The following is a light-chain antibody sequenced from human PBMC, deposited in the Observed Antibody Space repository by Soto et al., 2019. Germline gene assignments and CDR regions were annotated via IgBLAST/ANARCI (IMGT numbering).Light chain of an antibody. Sequence: DIQLTQSPSFLSASVGDRVTITCRASQGIGSYLAWYQQRPGKAPKLLIYAASSLQIGVPSRFSGSGSGTEFTLTISSLQPEDFATYYCQQFNGYPWTFGQGTKVEIK. CDR1: QGIGSY. J-gene: IGKJ1*01. V-gene: IGKV1-9*01. CDR3: QQFNGYPWT. CDR2: AAS.